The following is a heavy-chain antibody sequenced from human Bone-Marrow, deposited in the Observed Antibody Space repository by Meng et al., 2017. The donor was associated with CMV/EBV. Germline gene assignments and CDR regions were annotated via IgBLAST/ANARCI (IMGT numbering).Heavy chain of an antibody. J-gene: IGHJ6*02. CDR1: GFTFSSYH. CDR3: AKDLRSYGSRSYYLYYYYYYGMDV. CDR2: ISSGSHAI. Sequence: GGSLRLSCAASGFTFSSYHMNWVRQAPGKGLEWVSYISSGSHAIYYADSVKGRFTISRDNSKNTLYLQMNSLRAEDTAVYYCAKDLRSYGSRSYYLYYYYYYGMDVWGQGTTVTVSS. D-gene: IGHD3-10*01. V-gene: IGHV3-48*01.